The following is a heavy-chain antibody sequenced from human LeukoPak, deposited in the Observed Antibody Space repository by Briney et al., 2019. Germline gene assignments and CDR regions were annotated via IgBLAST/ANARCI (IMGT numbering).Heavy chain of an antibody. D-gene: IGHD3-10*01. CDR3: ARGGLWFGESSFFDY. CDR2: IYHSGST. V-gene: IGHV4-38-2*02. Sequence: SETLSLTCTVSGYSISSGYYWGWIRQPPGKGLEWIGSIYHSGSTYYNPSLKSRVTISVDTSKNQFSLKLSSVTAADTAVYYCARGGLWFGESSFFDYWGQGTLVTVSS. J-gene: IGHJ4*02. CDR1: GYSISSGYY.